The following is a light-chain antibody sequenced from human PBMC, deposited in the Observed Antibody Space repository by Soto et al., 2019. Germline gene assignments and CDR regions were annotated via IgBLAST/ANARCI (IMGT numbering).Light chain of an antibody. CDR1: SSDVGGYNY. Sequence: QSALTQPASLSGSPGQSMTISCTGTSSDVGGYNYVSWYQQHPGKAPKLMIYDVSNRPSGVSNRFSGSKSGNTASLTISGLQAEDEADYYCSSYTSSSTLHYVFGTGTKVTVL. V-gene: IGLV2-14*01. J-gene: IGLJ1*01. CDR2: DVS. CDR3: SSYTSSSTLHYV.